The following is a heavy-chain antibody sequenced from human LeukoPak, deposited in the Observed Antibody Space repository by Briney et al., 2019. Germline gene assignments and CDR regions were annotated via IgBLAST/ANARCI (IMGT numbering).Heavy chain of an antibody. D-gene: IGHD6-19*01. CDR2: IHHSGST. J-gene: IGHJ4*02. V-gene: IGHV4-61*09. Sequence: PSQTLSLTCTVSGGSISSGSYYWTWIRQPAGKGLEWIGEIHHSGSTNYTPSLKSQVTISVDKFKNQFSLKLSSVTAADTAVYYCASKLTAVAGYFDCWGQGTLVTVSS. CDR3: ASKLTAVAGYFDC. CDR1: GGSISSGSYY.